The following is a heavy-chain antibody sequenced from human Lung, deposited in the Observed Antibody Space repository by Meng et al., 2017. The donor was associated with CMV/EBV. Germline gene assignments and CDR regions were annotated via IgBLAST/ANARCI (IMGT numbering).Heavy chain of an antibody. CDR1: GGSFSGYY. CDR3: ARARVVPAYYYGMDV. Sequence: SETLSLTCAVYGGSFSGYYWSWIRQPPGKGLEWIGEINHSGSTNYNPSLKSRVTISVGTSKNQFSLKLSSVTAADTAVYYCARARVVPAYYYGMDVWGQGTTVTVSS. D-gene: IGHD2-2*01. V-gene: IGHV4-34*01. CDR2: INHSGST. J-gene: IGHJ6*02.